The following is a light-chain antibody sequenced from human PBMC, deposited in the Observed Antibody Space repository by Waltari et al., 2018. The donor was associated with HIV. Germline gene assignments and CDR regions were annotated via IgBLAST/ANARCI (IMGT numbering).Light chain of an antibody. Sequence: DIQMTQSPSTLSASVGDRVTITCRASQSISSWLAWYQQKPGKAPKLLIYKASSLESGVPSRFSGGGSGTDFTLTISSLQPDDFATYFCQQYHSYSSFGPGTIVDMK. CDR2: KAS. CDR3: QQYHSYSS. J-gene: IGKJ3*01. CDR1: QSISSW. V-gene: IGKV1-5*03.